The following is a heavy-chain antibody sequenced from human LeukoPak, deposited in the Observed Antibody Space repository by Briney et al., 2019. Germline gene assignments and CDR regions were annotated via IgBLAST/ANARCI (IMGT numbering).Heavy chain of an antibody. D-gene: IGHD2-2*01. V-gene: IGHV3-23*01. CDR2: ISGSGGST. CDR3: AKDAGSDIVVVPAAPRGYYGMDV. Sequence: GGSLRLSCAASGFTFSSYAMSWARQAPGKGLEWVSAISGSGGSTYYADSVKGRFTISRDNSKNTLYLQMNSLRAEDTAVYYCAKDAGSDIVVVPAAPRGYYGMDVWGQGTTVTVSS. J-gene: IGHJ6*02. CDR1: GFTFSSYA.